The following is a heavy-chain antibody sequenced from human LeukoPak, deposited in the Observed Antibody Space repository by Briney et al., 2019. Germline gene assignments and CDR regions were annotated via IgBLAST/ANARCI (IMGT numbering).Heavy chain of an antibody. D-gene: IGHD3-3*01. Sequence: SETLSLTCTVSGGSISSSSYYWSWIRQPAGKGLEWIGRIYTSGSTNYNPSLKSRVTISVDTSKNQFSLKLSSVTAADTAVYYCATEKYYDFWSGLEVKEVSTRKSDYWGQGTLVTVSS. CDR3: ATEKYYDFWSGLEVKEVSTRKSDY. CDR1: GGSISSSSYY. CDR2: IYTSGST. J-gene: IGHJ4*02. V-gene: IGHV4-61*02.